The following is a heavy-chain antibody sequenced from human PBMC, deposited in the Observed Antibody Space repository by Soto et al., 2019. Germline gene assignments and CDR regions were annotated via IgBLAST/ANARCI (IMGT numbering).Heavy chain of an antibody. CDR3: ARLVYDTRLNYIYFDF. CDR1: GVSISSGNW. CDR2: IFHDGTA. D-gene: IGHD3-10*01. Sequence: QVKLQESGPGLATPSGTLSLTCAVSGVSISSGNWWTWVRQSPQRGLEYIGEIFHDGTANYYPSFERRVAISVDTSKNQFSLKLTSGTAADTAIYFCARLVYDTRLNYIYFDFWGQGTLVTVSS. J-gene: IGHJ4*02. V-gene: IGHV4-4*02.